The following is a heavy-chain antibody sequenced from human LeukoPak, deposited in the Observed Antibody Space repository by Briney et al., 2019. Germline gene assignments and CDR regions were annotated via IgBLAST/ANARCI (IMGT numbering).Heavy chain of an antibody. J-gene: IGHJ4*02. CDR2: ISTSNGNR. CDR1: GYTFTSHG. D-gene: IGHD6-19*01. V-gene: IGHV1-18*04. CDR3: ARDPGSAGYDY. Sequence: ASVKVSCKASGYTFTSHGFTWVRQAPGQGLEWMGSISTSNGNRIYAQTLQGRVTMTTDTSTSTAFMELRSLRSDDTAVYYCARDPGSAGYDYWGQGTLVTVSS.